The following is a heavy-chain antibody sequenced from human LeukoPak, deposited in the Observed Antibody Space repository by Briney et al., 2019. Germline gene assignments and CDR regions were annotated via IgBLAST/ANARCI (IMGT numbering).Heavy chain of an antibody. Sequence: PSETLSLTCSVSGVSISSTTYYWAWIRQPPGKGLEWIGTIYYTGSTYYNPSLKSRVTISVDTSKNQFSLKLSSVTAADTAVYYCARRHSSGWYWGAFDIWGQGTMVTVSS. J-gene: IGHJ3*02. CDR1: GVSISSTTYY. V-gene: IGHV4-39*07. CDR2: IYYTGST. CDR3: ARRHSSGWYWGAFDI. D-gene: IGHD6-19*01.